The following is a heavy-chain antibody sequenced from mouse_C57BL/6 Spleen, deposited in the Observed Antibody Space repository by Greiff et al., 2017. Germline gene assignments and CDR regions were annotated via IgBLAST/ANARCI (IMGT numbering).Heavy chain of an antibody. CDR3: AREGYARDY. J-gene: IGHJ2*01. CDR2: IYPGSGST. CDR1: GYTFTSYW. Sequence: QVQLQQPGAELVKPGASVKMSCKASGYTFTSYWITWVKQRPGQGLEWIGDIYPGSGSTNYNEKFKSKATLIVDTSSSTAYMQRSSLTSEDSAVYYCAREGYARDYWGQGTTLTVSS. V-gene: IGHV1-55*01. D-gene: IGHD2-14*01.